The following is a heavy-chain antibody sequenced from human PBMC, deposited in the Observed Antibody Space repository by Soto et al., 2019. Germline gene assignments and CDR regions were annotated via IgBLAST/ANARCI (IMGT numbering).Heavy chain of an antibody. Sequence: QVQLVQSGAEVKKPGSSVKVSCNASGGTFSSYAISWVRQAPGQGLEWMGGIIPIFGTANYAQKFQGRVTITADESTSTAYMELSSLRSEDTAVYYCARDCRLGGDCYSADVFDIWGQGTMVTVSS. J-gene: IGHJ3*02. CDR2: IIPIFGTA. CDR1: GGTFSSYA. V-gene: IGHV1-69*01. CDR3: ARDCRLGGDCYSADVFDI. D-gene: IGHD2-21*02.